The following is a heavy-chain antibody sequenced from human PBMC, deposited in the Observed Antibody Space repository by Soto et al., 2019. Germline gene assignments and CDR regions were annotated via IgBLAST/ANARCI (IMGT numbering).Heavy chain of an antibody. J-gene: IGHJ6*02. D-gene: IGHD6-19*01. CDR2: VYYSGGN. CDR1: GGSVSSAGYY. Sequence: SETLSLTCTVSGGSVSSAGYYWTWIRQHPGKGLEWLGWVYYSGGNSYNPSLKSRVTISIDTSKNHVSLKLSTVTAANTAVYYCARDRGYSTGWSPDVSGPGTTVT. CDR3: ARDRGYSTGWSPDV. V-gene: IGHV4-31*03.